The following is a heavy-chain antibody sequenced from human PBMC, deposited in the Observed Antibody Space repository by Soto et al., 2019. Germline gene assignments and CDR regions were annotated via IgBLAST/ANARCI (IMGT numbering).Heavy chain of an antibody. CDR2: ISSDGKNQ. CDR1: GFTSSSFV. V-gene: IGHV3-30*18. CDR3: AKERGVLDAFDI. Sequence: QVQLVESGGGVVQPGRSLRLSCAASGFTSSSFVIHWVRQAPGKGLEWLAVISSDGKNQYYADSVKGRFTISRDNSKNTLYLQVNSLRAEDTADYFCAKERGVLDAFDIWGQGTMVTVSS. J-gene: IGHJ3*02. D-gene: IGHD3-10*01.